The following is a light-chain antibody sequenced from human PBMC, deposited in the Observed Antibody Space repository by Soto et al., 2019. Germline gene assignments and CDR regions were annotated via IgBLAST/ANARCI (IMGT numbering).Light chain of an antibody. V-gene: IGKV3-11*01. CDR2: DAS. J-gene: IGKJ1*01. Sequence: EIVLTQSPATLSLSPGERATLSCRASQSVSSYLAWYQQKPGQAPSLLIYDASNRATGIPARFSGSGSGTDFTLTISSLEPEDFAVYYCQQRSNWPRGTFGQGTKVDI. CDR3: QQRSNWPRGT. CDR1: QSVSSY.